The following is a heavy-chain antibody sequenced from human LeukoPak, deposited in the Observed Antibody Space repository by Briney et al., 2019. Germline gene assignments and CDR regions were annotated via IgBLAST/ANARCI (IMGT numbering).Heavy chain of an antibody. CDR3: ARRAYSTGWYYFDY. CDR2: IYSSGST. Sequence: SETLSLTCTVSGCSISSYYWNWTRQPPGKGLVWVAHIYSSGSTNINPSLESRVTISVATSKNQFSLKLRSVTATDTAVYYCARRAYSTGWYYFDYYGQGTLATVSS. D-gene: IGHD6-19*01. J-gene: IGHJ4*02. CDR1: GCSISSYY. V-gene: IGHV4-59*08.